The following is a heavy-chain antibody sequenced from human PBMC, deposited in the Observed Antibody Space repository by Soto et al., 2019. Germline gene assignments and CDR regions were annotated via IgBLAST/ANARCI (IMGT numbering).Heavy chain of an antibody. Sequence: HVQLHQWGAGLLKPSETLSLTCAVYGGSFINYSYSWIRQAPGKGLEWIGEVNHSGKTDYNPSLKSRCTISVDTSKNQFSLKLISVTAADTAVYYCAAMYYDFWSATLNSAYWGQGTPVTVSS. CDR2: VNHSGKT. CDR1: GGSFINYS. V-gene: IGHV4-34*01. D-gene: IGHD3-3*01. CDR3: AAMYYDFWSATLNSAY. J-gene: IGHJ4*02.